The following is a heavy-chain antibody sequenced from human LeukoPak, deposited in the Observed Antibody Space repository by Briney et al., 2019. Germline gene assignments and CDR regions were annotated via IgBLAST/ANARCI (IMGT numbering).Heavy chain of an antibody. J-gene: IGHJ3*02. V-gene: IGHV3-23*01. Sequence: GGSLRLSCAASGFTFSSYAMSWVRQAPGKGLERVSAISGSGGSTYYADSVKGRFTISRDNSKNTLYLQMNSLRAEDTAVYSCEKDRGIAAAVDAFEICGQGTMVTVSA. CDR3: EKDRGIAAAVDAFEI. CDR2: ISGSGGST. D-gene: IGHD6-13*01. CDR1: GFTFSSYA.